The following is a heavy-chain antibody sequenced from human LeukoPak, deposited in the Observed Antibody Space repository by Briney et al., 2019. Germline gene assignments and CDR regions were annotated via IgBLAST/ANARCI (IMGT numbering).Heavy chain of an antibody. CDR3: ASRNYYDSSGYYDAFDI. CDR1: GFTFSSYS. CDR2: ITSSSNI. J-gene: IGHJ3*02. V-gene: IGHV3-48*01. D-gene: IGHD3-22*01. Sequence: GGSLRLSCAASGFTFSSYSMNWVRQAPGKGLEWVSHITSSSNIYYADSLKGRFTISRDNSKNTLYLQMNSLRAEDTAVYYCASRNYYDSSGYYDAFDIWGQGTMVTVSS.